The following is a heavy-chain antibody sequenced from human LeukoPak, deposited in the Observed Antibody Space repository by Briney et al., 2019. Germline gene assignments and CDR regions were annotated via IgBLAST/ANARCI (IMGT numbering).Heavy chain of an antibody. Sequence: ASVKVSCKASGYTFTSYGISWVRQAPGQGLEWMGWVSTYNDKTNYAQKLRGRVTMTTDTSTTTAYMELRSLTSDDTAVYYCASDLSSGGNCFDPWGQGTLVTVSS. V-gene: IGHV1-18*01. J-gene: IGHJ5*02. CDR2: VSTYNDKT. CDR3: ASDLSSGGNCFDP. CDR1: GYTFTSYG. D-gene: IGHD1-26*01.